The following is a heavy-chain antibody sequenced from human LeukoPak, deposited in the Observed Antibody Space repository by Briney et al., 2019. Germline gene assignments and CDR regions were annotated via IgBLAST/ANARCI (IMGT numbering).Heavy chain of an antibody. CDR3: ARTSYSKNYYYYMDV. D-gene: IGHD4-11*01. Sequence: SETLSLTCAVSGGSISSSNWWSWVRQPPGKGLEWIGEIYHSGSTNYNPSLKSRVTISVDKSKNQFSLKVSSVTAADTAVYYCARTSYSKNYYYYMDVWGKGTTVTVSS. CDR2: IYHSGST. CDR1: GGSISSSNW. V-gene: IGHV4-4*02. J-gene: IGHJ6*03.